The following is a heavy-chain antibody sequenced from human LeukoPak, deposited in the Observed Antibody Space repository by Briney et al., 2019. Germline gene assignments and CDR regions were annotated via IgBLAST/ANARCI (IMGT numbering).Heavy chain of an antibody. D-gene: IGHD1-7*01. V-gene: IGHV3-13*01. CDR3: ARGWNSFWYFDF. CDR2: IGAAGDT. CDR1: GFTFSTYD. J-gene: IGHJ2*01. Sequence: GGSLRLSCAASGFTFSTYDMHWVRQVTGKDLEWVSAIGAAGDTYYPDSVKGRFTISRENVKNSLYLQMNSLRVEDTAVYYCARGWNSFWYFDFWGRGTQVTASS.